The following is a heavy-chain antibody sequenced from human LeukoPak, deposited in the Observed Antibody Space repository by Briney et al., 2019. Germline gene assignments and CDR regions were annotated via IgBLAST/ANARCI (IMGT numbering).Heavy chain of an antibody. CDR2: IYYSGST. CDR3: ASPIVVVPAAIFHFDY. Sequence: SETLSLTCTVSGSSISSSSYYWGWIRQPPGKGLEWIGSIYYSGSTYYNPSLKSRVTISVDTSKNQFSLKLSSVTAADTAVYYCASPIVVVPAAIFHFDYWGQGTLVTVSS. V-gene: IGHV4-39*01. J-gene: IGHJ4*02. D-gene: IGHD2-2*02. CDR1: GSSISSSSYY.